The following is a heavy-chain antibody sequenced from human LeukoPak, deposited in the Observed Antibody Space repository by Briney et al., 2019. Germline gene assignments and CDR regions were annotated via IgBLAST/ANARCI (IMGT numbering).Heavy chain of an antibody. CDR2: IYYSGST. CDR1: GGSISSNY. J-gene: IGHJ4*02. CDR3: ARSYGSGSYFGH. Sequence: SETLSLTCSVSGGSISSNYWSWIRQPPGKGLEWIGYIYYSGSTKYNPSLKSRVTISVDTSKNQLSLKVSSVTAADTAVYYCARSYGSGSYFGHWGQGTLLTVSS. D-gene: IGHD3-10*01. V-gene: IGHV4-59*01.